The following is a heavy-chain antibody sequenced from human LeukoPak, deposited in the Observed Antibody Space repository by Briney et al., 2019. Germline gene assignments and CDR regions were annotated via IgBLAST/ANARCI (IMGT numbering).Heavy chain of an antibody. CDR2: IYHSGST. Sequence: PSQTLSLTCAVSDGSISSGSYSWSWIRQPPGKGLEWIGYIYHSGSTYHNPSLNSRVTIALDRSKNQVSLKLSSVTAADTAVYYCARDRDYYGSGSLGYFDLWGRGTLVTVSS. CDR3: ARDRDYYGSGSLGYFDL. V-gene: IGHV4-30-2*01. J-gene: IGHJ2*01. D-gene: IGHD3-10*01. CDR1: DGSISSGSYS.